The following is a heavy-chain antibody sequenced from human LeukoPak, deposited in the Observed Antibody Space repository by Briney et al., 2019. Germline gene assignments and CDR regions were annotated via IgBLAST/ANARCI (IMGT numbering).Heavy chain of an antibody. CDR1: GAXISTYY. D-gene: IGHD1-1*01. CDR3: ARKRTGDQGYYFDY. CDR2: MYYSGST. J-gene: IGHJ4*02. V-gene: IGHV4-59*01. Sequence: PSETLSLTCTVSGAXISTYYCSWIRQPPGRGLECIGYMYYSGSTNSNPSLKSRVTISLDTSKNQFSLKVSSVTAADTAVYYCARKRTGDQGYYFDYWGQGTLVTVSS.